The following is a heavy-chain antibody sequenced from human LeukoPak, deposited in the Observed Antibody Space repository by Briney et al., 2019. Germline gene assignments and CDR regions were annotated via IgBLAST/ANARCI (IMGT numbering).Heavy chain of an antibody. V-gene: IGHV4-39*01. Sequence: PSETLSLTCTVSGGSISSSSYYCGWIRQPPGNGLEWIGSIYYSGSTYYNPSLKSRVTISVDTSKNQFSLKLSSVTAADTAVYYCARLTGTGSWFDPWGQGTLVTVSS. CDR3: ARLTGTGSWFDP. CDR2: IYYSGST. CDR1: GGSISSSSYY. D-gene: IGHD1-20*01. J-gene: IGHJ5*02.